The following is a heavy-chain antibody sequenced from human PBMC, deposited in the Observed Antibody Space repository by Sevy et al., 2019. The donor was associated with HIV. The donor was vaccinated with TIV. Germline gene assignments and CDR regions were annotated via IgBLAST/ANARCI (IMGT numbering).Heavy chain of an antibody. D-gene: IGHD2-2*01. CDR1: SGSFSGYY. CDR2: INHSGSA. J-gene: IGHJ3*02. CDR3: ARHCSSISCSHAFDI. Sequence: SETLSLTCAVYSGSFSGYYWSWIRQPTGKGLEWIGEINHSGSANYNPSLKSRVTISVDTSKNQFSLKLSSVTAADTAVYYCARHCSSISCSHAFDIWGLGTMVTVSS. V-gene: IGHV4-34*01.